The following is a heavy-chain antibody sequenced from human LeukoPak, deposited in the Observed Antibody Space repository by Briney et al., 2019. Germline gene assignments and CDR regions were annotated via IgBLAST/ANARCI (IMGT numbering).Heavy chain of an antibody. CDR2: IYYSGST. CDR3: ASLEYSSSGHDY. CDR1: GGSISSSSYY. D-gene: IGHD6-6*01. J-gene: IGHJ4*02. V-gene: IGHV4-39*01. Sequence: SETLSLTCTVSGGSISSSSYYWGWIRQPPGKGLEWIGSIYYSGSTYYNPSLKRRVTISVDTSKNQFSLKLSSVTAADTAVYYCASLEYSSSGHDYWGQGTLVTVSS.